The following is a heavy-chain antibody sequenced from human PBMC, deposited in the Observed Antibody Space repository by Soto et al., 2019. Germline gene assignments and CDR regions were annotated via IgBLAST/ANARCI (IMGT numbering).Heavy chain of an antibody. CDR3: ARVKLGARGVDY. CDR2: INHSGST. CDR1: GGSFSGYY. J-gene: IGHJ4*02. Sequence: SETLSLTCAVYGGSFSGYYWSWIRQPPGKGLEWIGEINHSGSTNYNPSLKSRVTISVDTSKNQFSLKLSSVTAADTAVYYCARVKLGARGVDYWGQGTLVTVSS. D-gene: IGHD1-26*01. V-gene: IGHV4-34*01.